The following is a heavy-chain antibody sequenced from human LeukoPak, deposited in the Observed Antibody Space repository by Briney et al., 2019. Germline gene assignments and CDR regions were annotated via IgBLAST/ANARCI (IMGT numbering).Heavy chain of an antibody. CDR3: AKDAYGSGSPSPLRFDP. Sequence: GGSLRLSCAASGFTFSSYGMHWVRQAPGKGLEWVAVISYDGSNKYYADSVKGRFTISRDNSKNTLYLQMNSLRAEDTAVYYCAKDAYGSGSPSPLRFDPWGQGTLVTVSS. CDR2: ISYDGSNK. CDR1: GFTFSSYG. J-gene: IGHJ5*02. V-gene: IGHV3-30*18. D-gene: IGHD3-10*01.